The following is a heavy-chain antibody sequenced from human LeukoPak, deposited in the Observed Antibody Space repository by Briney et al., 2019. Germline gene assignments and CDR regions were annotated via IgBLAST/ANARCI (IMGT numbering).Heavy chain of an antibody. D-gene: IGHD3-22*01. CDR1: GGSISSYY. CDR3: ARAYYESSAYRHAVYFDY. J-gene: IGHJ4*02. Sequence: SETLSLTCTVSGGSISSYYWSWIRQPPGKGLEWIGYIYTSGSTNYNPSLKSRVTMTKDTSTNTVYMHLSSLSSDDTAVYYCARAYYESSAYRHAVYFDYWGQGTLVTASS. V-gene: IGHV4-4*08. CDR2: IYTSGST.